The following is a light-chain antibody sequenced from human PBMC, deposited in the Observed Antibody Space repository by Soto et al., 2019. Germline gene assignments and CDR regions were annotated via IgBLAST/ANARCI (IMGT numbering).Light chain of an antibody. Sequence: EIVMTQSPATLSVSPGERVTLSCRASQSISRNLAWYHQKPGRAPRLLIFGASTTASGVPGRFSGSGSGTEFTLTISSLQSEDFAVYYCQQYNVWPPMYTFGQGTKLEIK. CDR1: QSISRN. CDR2: GAS. V-gene: IGKV3-15*01. J-gene: IGKJ2*01. CDR3: QQYNVWPPMYT.